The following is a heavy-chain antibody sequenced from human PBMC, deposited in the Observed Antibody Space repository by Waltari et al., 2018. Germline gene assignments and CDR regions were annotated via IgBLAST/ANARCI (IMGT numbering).Heavy chain of an antibody. CDR1: GGSISSSNW. J-gene: IGHJ4*02. CDR3: AREGWEEGCWWCPWEYYFDY. D-gene: IGHD2-8*02. CDR2: IYHSGRP. Sequence: QVQLQESGPGLVKPSGTLSLTCAVSGGSISSSNWWSWVRQPPGKGLEGIGEIYHSGRPNYHPSLTIRVTISVDKSKTQFSLKLSSVTAAATAVYYCAREGWEEGCWWCPWEYYFDYWGQGTLVTVSS. V-gene: IGHV4-4*02.